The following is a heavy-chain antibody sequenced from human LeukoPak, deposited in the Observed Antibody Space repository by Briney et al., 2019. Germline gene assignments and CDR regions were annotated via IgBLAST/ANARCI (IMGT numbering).Heavy chain of an antibody. CDR3: AKDYCGGDWPYWFRAGGCWGYFDY. Sequence: PGGSLRLSCAASGFTFSSYAMSWVRQAPGKGLEWVSAISGSGGGTYYADSVKGRFTISRDNSKNTLYLQMNSLRAEDTAVYYCAKDYCGGDWPYWFRAGGCWGYFDYWGQGTLVTVSS. D-gene: IGHD2-21*02. CDR2: ISGSGGGT. J-gene: IGHJ4*02. V-gene: IGHV3-23*01. CDR1: GFTFSSYA.